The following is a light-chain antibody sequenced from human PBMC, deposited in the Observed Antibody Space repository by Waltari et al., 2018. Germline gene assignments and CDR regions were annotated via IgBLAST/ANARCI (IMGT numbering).Light chain of an antibody. CDR1: ALPKQY. Sequence: SYELTQPPSVSVSPGQTARITCSGDALPKQYICWYQQKPGQAPILVMFKESERPAEIPERFSGSSSGTTVTLTISGVQAEDEADYYCQSADSSGDYVVFGGGTKLTVL. CDR3: QSADSSGDYVV. CDR2: KES. J-gene: IGLJ2*01. V-gene: IGLV3-25*03.